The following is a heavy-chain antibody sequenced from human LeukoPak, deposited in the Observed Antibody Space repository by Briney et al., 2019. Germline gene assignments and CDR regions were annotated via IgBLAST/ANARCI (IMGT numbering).Heavy chain of an antibody. D-gene: IGHD3-9*01. J-gene: IGHJ4*02. CDR2: ISSSSSYI. CDR3: ARYYDILTGYYRAFDY. V-gene: IGHV3-21*01. CDR1: GFTFSSYS. Sequence: GGSLRLSCAASGFTFSSYSMNWVRQAPGKGLEWVSSISSSSSYIYYADSVKGRFTISRDNAKNSLYLQMNSLRAEDTAVYYCARYYDILTGYYRAFDYWGQGTLVTVS.